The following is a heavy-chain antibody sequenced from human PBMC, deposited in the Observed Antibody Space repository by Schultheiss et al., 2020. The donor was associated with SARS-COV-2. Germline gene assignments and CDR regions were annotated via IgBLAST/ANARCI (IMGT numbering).Heavy chain of an antibody. CDR1: GGSISSYY. D-gene: IGHD3-3*01. J-gene: IGHJ5*02. V-gene: IGHV4-59*01. Sequence: SQTLSLTCTVSGGSISSYYWSWIRQPPGKGLEWIGYIYYNGSTNYNPSLKSRVTISVDTSKNQFSLKLSSVTAADTAVYYCARSFGITIFGNWFDPWGQGTLVTVSS. CDR3: ARSFGITIFGNWFDP. CDR2: IYYNGST.